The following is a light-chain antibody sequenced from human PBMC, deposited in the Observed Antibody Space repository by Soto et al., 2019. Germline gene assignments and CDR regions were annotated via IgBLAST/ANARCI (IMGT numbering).Light chain of an antibody. Sequence: DIQMTQSPSTLSASVGDRVTITCRASQSISSWLAWYQQKPGKAPKLLIYKASSLESGVPSRFSGSGSGTEFTLTISSLQPEDFATYYCQQYGSYWTFGQGTKVEIK. J-gene: IGKJ1*01. CDR2: KAS. CDR1: QSISSW. CDR3: QQYGSYWT. V-gene: IGKV1-5*03.